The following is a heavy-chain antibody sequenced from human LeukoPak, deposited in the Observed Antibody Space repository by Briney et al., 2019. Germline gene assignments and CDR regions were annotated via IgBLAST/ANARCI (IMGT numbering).Heavy chain of an antibody. CDR2: IKQDGSEK. V-gene: IGHV3-7*01. J-gene: IGHJ4*02. CDR1: GFTFSSYW. Sequence: PGGSLRLSCAASGFTFSSYWMSWVRQAPGKGLEWVANIKQDGSEKYYVDSVKGRFTISRDNAKNSLYLQMNSLRAEDTAVYYCARGCYCGGDCWNFDYWGQGTLVTVSS. CDR3: ARGCYCGGDCWNFDY. D-gene: IGHD2-21*02.